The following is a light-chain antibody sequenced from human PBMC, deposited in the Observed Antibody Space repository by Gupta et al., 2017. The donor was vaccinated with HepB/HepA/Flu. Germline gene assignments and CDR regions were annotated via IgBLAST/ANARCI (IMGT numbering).Light chain of an antibody. Sequence: EIVLPQAPGTLSLSPGERATLSCRASQIVTSSYLAWYQQKPGQAPRLLIYVASSRATGIPDRFSGSGSGTDFTLTISRLEPEDFAVYYCQQYGSSPFTFGPGTKVDIK. J-gene: IGKJ3*01. CDR2: VAS. CDR1: QIVTSSY. V-gene: IGKV3-20*01. CDR3: QQYGSSPFT.